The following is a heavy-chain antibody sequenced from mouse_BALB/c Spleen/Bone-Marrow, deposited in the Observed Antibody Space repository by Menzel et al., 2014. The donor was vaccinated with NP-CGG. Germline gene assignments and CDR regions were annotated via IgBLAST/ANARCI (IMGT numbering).Heavy chain of an antibody. Sequence: QVQLKDSGPGLVSPSQSLSIPCTVSGFSLTSYGVHWVRQPPGKGLEWLGVIWAGGSTNYNSALMSRLSISKDNSKSQVFLKMNSLQTDDTAMYYCARDSYGSRVFDYWGQGTTLTVSS. CDR2: IWAGGST. D-gene: IGHD1-1*01. CDR3: ARDSYGSRVFDY. V-gene: IGHV2-9*02. CDR1: GFSLTSYG. J-gene: IGHJ2*01.